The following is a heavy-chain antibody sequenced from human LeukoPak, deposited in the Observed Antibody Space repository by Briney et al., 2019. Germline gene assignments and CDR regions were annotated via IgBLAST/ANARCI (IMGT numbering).Heavy chain of an antibody. CDR3: ARRVSEYYDCCSGACLTTGYYYYMDV. V-gene: IGHV1-8*01. J-gene: IGHJ6*03. D-gene: IGHD3-3*01. CDR1: GYTFTSYD. CDR2: MNPNSGNT. Sequence: ASVKVSCKASGYTFTSYDINWVRQATGQGLEWMGWMNPNSGNTGYAQKFQGRVTMTRNTSISTAYMELSSLRSEDTAVYYCARRVSEYYDCCSGACLTTGYYYYMDVWGKGTTVTVSS.